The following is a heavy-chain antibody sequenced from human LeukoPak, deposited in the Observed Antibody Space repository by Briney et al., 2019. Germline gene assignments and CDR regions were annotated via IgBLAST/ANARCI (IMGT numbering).Heavy chain of an antibody. Sequence: SETLSLTCAVSGGSISSSNWWSWVRQPPGKGLEWIGEIYHSGSSNYNPSLKSRVTISVDKSNNQFSLRLSSVTAADTAVYYCARVVGGERRPFALNHYDSSGYFDYWGQGTLVTVSS. V-gene: IGHV4-4*02. CDR3: ARVVGGERRPFALNHYDSSGYFDY. J-gene: IGHJ4*02. CDR1: GGSISSSNW. D-gene: IGHD3-22*01. CDR2: IYHSGSS.